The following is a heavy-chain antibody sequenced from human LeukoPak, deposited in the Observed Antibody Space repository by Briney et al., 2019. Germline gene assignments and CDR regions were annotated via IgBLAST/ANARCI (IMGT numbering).Heavy chain of an antibody. CDR3: AKANWVSNADAVW. CDR2: ISGSGGTS. Sequence: PGGSLRLSCAASGLTFSSSAMSWVRQAPGKGLEWVSQISGSGGTSHYADSVKGRFTISRDNSKNTLYLEMNSLRAEDTAVYYCAKANWVSNADAVWWGQGTQVTVSS. D-gene: IGHD1-1*01. CDR1: GLTFSSSA. J-gene: IGHJ4*02. V-gene: IGHV3-23*01.